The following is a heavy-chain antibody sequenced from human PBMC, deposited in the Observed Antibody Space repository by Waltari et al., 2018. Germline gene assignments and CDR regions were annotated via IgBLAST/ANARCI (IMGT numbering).Heavy chain of an antibody. CDR3: ARRHSGSYCYDY. V-gene: IGHV4-34*01. D-gene: IGHD1-26*01. J-gene: IGHJ4*02. CDR1: GGSFSGYY. CDR2: INHSGST. Sequence: QVQLQQWGAGLLKPSETLSLTCAVYGGSFSGYYWIWIRQPPGKGLEWIGEINHSGSTNYNPSLKSRVTISVDTSKNQFSLKLSSVTAADTAVYYCARRHSGSYCYDYWGQGTLVTVSS.